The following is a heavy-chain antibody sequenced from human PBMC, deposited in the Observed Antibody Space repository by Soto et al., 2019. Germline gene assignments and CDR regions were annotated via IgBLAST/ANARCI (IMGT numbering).Heavy chain of an antibody. V-gene: IGHV3-64*01. Sequence: EVQLAESGGGLAQPGGSLRLSCAASGFTLSGYARDWFRQAPGKGLEYVSGISSNGVGTYYANSVQGRFTISRDNSKNTVYLQMGSLRPEDMAVYYCARRARPDFYYMDVWGKGTTVTVSS. J-gene: IGHJ6*03. CDR3: ARRARPDFYYMDV. CDR1: GFTLSGYA. D-gene: IGHD6-6*01. CDR2: ISSNGVGT.